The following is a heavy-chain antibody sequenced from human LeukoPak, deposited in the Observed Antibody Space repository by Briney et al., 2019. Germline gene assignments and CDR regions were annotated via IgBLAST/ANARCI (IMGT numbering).Heavy chain of an antibody. J-gene: IGHJ3*02. V-gene: IGHV4-31*03. Sequence: SQTLSLTCTVSGGSISSGGYYWSWIRQHPGKGLEWIGYIYYSGSTYYNPSLKSRVTISVDTSKNQFSLKLSSVTAADTAVYYCAQAPNWNGGAFDIWGQGTVVTVSS. CDR3: AQAPNWNGGAFDI. CDR2: IYYSGST. D-gene: IGHD1-20*01. CDR1: GGSISSGGYY.